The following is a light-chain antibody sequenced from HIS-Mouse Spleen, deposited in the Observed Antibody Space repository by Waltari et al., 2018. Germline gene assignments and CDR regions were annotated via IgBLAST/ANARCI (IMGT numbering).Light chain of an antibody. CDR1: SSNIGAGYD. CDR2: GNS. CDR3: QSYDSSLSGWV. Sequence: QSVLTQPPSVSGAPGQRVTIPCTGSSSNIGAGYDVHWYQQLPGTAPKRLIYGNSNRPSGVPDRVSGSKSGTSASLAITGLQAEDEADYYCQSYDSSLSGWVFGGGTKLTVL. J-gene: IGLJ3*02. V-gene: IGLV1-40*01.